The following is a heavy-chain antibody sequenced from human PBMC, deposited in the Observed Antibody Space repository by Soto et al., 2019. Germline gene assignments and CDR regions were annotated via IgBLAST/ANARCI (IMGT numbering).Heavy chain of an antibody. CDR2: IYWDDDK. CDR3: AHGEWELRPYYFDY. D-gene: IGHD1-26*01. J-gene: IGHJ4*02. CDR1: GFSLSTSGVG. V-gene: IGHV2-5*02. Sequence: QITLKESGPTLVKPTQTLTLTCTFSGFSLSTSGVGVGWIRQPPGKALEWLALIYWDDDKRYSPSLKSRLTISTYTPKNQVVLTMTNMDPVDTATYYCAHGEWELRPYYFDYWGQGTLVTVSS.